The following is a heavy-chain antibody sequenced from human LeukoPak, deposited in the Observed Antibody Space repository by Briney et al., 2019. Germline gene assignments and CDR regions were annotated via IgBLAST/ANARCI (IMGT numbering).Heavy chain of an antibody. CDR3: ARGYYGSGSYYPRYYYGMDV. V-gene: IGHV4-34*01. Sequence: SSETLSLTCAVYGGSFSGYYWSWVRQPPGKGVEWVGEINHSGSTNYNPSLKRGVTISVDTSKNQFSLKLSSVTAADTAVYYCARGYYGSGSYYPRYYYGMDVWGKGTTVTVSS. CDR1: GGSFSGYY. CDR2: INHSGST. D-gene: IGHD3-10*01. J-gene: IGHJ6*04.